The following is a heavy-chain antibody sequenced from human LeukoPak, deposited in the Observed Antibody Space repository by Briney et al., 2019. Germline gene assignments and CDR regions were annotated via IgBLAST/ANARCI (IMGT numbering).Heavy chain of an antibody. CDR3: TAGALGY. CDR2: IKPDGSDK. D-gene: IGHD3-16*01. V-gene: IGHV3-7*01. J-gene: IGHJ4*02. Sequence: GGSLRLSCAASGFSFTIYWMSWVRQAPGKGLEWVANIKPDGSDKYYVDSVKGRFTISRDNAKNSPYLQMNSLRAEDTAVYYCTAGALGYWGRGTLINVSS. CDR1: GFSFTIYW.